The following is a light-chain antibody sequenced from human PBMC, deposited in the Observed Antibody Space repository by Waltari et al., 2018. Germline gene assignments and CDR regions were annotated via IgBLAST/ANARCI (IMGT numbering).Light chain of an antibody. CDR2: DIT. J-gene: IGLJ2*01. V-gene: IGLV2-14*01. CDR1: TNDIGTFKF. Sequence: QSALTQPASVSGSPGQSITISSTGTTNDIGTFKFVSWNQQHPGKAPKLIIYDITNRPPGVSGRFSGSKAGNTASLTISGRQAEDVGVYDCMQALQTSLTFGGGTKLTVL. CDR3: MQALQTSLT.